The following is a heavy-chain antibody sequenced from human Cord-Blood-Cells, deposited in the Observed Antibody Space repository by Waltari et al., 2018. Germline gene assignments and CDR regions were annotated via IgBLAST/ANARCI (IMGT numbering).Heavy chain of an antibody. CDR3: ARQPDDSSGYYYAFDI. D-gene: IGHD3-22*01. Sequence: QVQLQESGPGLVKPSETLSLTCTVSGGSISSYYWSWIRQPPGKGLEWIGYIYYSGSTTYHPSLKSRVTISVDTSKNQFSLKLSSVTAADTAVYYCARQPDDSSGYYYAFDIWGQGTMVTVSS. J-gene: IGHJ3*02. CDR1: GGSISSYY. CDR2: IYYSGST. V-gene: IGHV4-59*08.